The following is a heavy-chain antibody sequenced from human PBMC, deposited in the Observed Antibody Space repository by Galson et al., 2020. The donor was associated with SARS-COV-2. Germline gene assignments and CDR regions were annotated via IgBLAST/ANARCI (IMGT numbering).Heavy chain of an antibody. V-gene: IGHV4-34*01. CDR1: GGSFSGYY. CDR2: INHSGST. Sequence: SETLSLTCAVYGGSFSGYYWSWIRQPPGKGLEWIGEINHSGSTNYNPSLKSRVTISVDTSKNQFSLKLSSVTAADTAVYYCARALSITMIVVARDYYYYGMDVWGQGTTVTVSS. D-gene: IGHD3-22*01. J-gene: IGHJ6*02. CDR3: ARALSITMIVVARDYYYYGMDV.